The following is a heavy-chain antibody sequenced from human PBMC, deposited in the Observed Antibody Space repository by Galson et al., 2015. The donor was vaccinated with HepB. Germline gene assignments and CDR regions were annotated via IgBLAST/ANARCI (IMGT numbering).Heavy chain of an antibody. D-gene: IGHD1-26*01. CDR2: INPSGGST. CDR1: GSTFTSYY. CDR3: ARDRRYSGSYLGPGQGMDV. V-gene: IGHV1-46*01. J-gene: IGHJ6*02. Sequence: SVTVSCKASGSTFTSYYMHWVRQAPGQGLEWMGIINPSGGSTSYAQKFQGRVTMTRDTSTSTVYMELSSLRSEDTAVYYCARDRRYSGSYLGPGQGMDVWGQGTTVTVSS.